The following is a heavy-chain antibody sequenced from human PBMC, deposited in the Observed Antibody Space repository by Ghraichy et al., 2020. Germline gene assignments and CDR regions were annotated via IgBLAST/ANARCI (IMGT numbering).Heavy chain of an antibody. V-gene: IGHV4-34*01. Sequence: SETLSLTCDVSGGSFSDFYWSWIRQSPGRGLEWIGEIDHWATTYFNPSLNNRVTISVDGSKNQLSLNLTSVTAADTAVYYCATRLYYYYGIDVWGRGTTVTVSS. CDR2: IDHWATT. J-gene: IGHJ6*02. CDR3: ATRLYYYYGIDV. CDR1: GGSFSDFY.